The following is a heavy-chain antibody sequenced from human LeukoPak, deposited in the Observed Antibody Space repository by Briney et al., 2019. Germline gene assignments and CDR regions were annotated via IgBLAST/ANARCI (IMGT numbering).Heavy chain of an antibody. CDR1: GFTFSNYW. J-gene: IGHJ4*02. CDR3: VRDLILVWTPGDDFDH. V-gene: IGHV3-74*01. Sequence: GGSLRLSCAASGFTFSNYWMHWVRQAPGEGLEWVSRINERATIISYADSVKGRFTISRENARNTLYLQMNSLTAEDTAVYYCVRDLILVWTPGDDFDHWGQGTLVTVSS. D-gene: IGHD3-16*01. CDR2: INERATII.